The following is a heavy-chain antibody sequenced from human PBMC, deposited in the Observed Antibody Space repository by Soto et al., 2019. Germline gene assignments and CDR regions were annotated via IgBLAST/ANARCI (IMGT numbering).Heavy chain of an antibody. Sequence: EVQPVESGGALVKPGGSLRLPCAAPGFPFRNAWMSWVRQPPGRGLEWVGRIKSKTEGGTTDYAAAVEGRFTISREDSKNTVYLQMDSLKTEDTAVYYCATKRTGITTIGPGYWGQGTLVTVSS. D-gene: IGHD1-20*01. CDR3: ATKRTGITTIGPGY. CDR1: GFPFRNAW. CDR2: IKSKTEGGTT. J-gene: IGHJ4*02. V-gene: IGHV3-15*02.